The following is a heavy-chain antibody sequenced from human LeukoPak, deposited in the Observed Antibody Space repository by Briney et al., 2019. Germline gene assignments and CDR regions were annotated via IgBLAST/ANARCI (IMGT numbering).Heavy chain of an antibody. CDR3: AKDQAPGIVVVPAPFDY. V-gene: IGHV3-23*01. Sequence: GGSRRLPCAAPGFTFGSYAMSWVRQAPGKGLGWVSAISGSGGSTYYADSVKGRFTISRDNSKNTLYLQMNSLRAEDTAVYYCAKDQAPGIVVVPAPFDYWGQGTLVTVSS. D-gene: IGHD2-2*01. J-gene: IGHJ4*02. CDR2: ISGSGGST. CDR1: GFTFGSYA.